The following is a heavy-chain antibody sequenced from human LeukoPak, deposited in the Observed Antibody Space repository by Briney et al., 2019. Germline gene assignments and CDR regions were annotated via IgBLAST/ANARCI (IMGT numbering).Heavy chain of an antibody. CDR3: ARGISYYYDSSGYYPGAYYYYGMDV. CDR2: IFYSGST. Sequence: SETLSLTCTVSGGSIGSTTYYWGWIRQPPGKGLEWIGTIFYSGSTYYNPSLKSRVTISVDTSKNQFSLKLSSVTAADTAVYYCARGISYYYDSSGYYPGAYYYYGMDVWGQGTTVTVSS. CDR1: GGSIGSTTYY. V-gene: IGHV4-39*01. D-gene: IGHD3-22*01. J-gene: IGHJ6*02.